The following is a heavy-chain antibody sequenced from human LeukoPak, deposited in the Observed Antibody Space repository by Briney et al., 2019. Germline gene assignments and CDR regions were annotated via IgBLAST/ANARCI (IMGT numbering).Heavy chain of an antibody. CDR1: GGSISSSSYY. J-gene: IGHJ4*02. V-gene: IGHV4-39*07. CDR2: IYYSGST. CDR3: ARMSVPVGWLQFRGYYFDY. Sequence: PSETLSLTCTVSGGSISSSSYYWGWIRQPPGKGLEWIGSIYYSGSTYYNPSLKSRVTISVDTSKNQFSLKLSSVTAADTAVYYCARMSVPVGWLQFRGYYFDYWGQGTLVTVSS. D-gene: IGHD5-24*01.